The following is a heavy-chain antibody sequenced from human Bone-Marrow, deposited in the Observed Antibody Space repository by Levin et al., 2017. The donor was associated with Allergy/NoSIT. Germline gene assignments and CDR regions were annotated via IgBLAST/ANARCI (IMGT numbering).Heavy chain of an antibody. CDR2: ISSSGTTM. CDR1: GFTFNTFE. Sequence: PGGSLRLSCAASGFTFNTFELNWVRQAPGKGLEWLSYISSSGTTMYYADSVKGRFSISRDNAKNSLYLQMNSLRAEDTAVYYCTREAGFDTFDFWGQGTLVTVSS. D-gene: IGHD6-13*01. J-gene: IGHJ3*01. CDR3: TREAGFDTFDF. V-gene: IGHV3-48*03.